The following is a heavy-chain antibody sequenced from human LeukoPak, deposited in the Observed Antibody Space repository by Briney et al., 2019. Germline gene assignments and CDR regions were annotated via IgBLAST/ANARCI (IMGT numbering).Heavy chain of an antibody. CDR3: ARVPPTVTASYWYFDL. Sequence: SETLSLTCTVSGFSISTNSYYWGWIRQPPGKGREWIGSIYYSGSTYYNPSLKSRVTISVDTSKNQFSLQLSSVTAADTAVYYCARVPPTVTASYWYFDLWGRGTLVTVSS. V-gene: IGHV4-39*07. CDR1: GFSISTNSYY. J-gene: IGHJ2*01. D-gene: IGHD4-17*01. CDR2: IYYSGST.